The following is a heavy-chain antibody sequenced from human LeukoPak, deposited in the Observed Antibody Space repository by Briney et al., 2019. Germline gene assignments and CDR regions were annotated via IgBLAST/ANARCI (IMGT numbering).Heavy chain of an antibody. J-gene: IGHJ6*03. CDR1: GGSISSYY. Sequence: PSETLSLTCTVSGGSISSYYWSWIRQPPGKGLEWIGYIYYSGSTNYNPSLKSRVTISVDTSKNQFSLKLSSVTAADTAVYYCARAPGDFWSGSNYYYCMDVWGKGTTVTVSS. CDR2: IYYSGST. CDR3: ARAPGDFWSGSNYYYCMDV. D-gene: IGHD3-3*01. V-gene: IGHV4-59*01.